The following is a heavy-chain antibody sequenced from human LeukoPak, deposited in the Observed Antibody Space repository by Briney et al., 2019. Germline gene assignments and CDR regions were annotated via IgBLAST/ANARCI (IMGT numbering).Heavy chain of an antibody. CDR1: GFTFSSYA. CDR3: ARDQVAVAGAFDY. D-gene: IGHD6-19*01. J-gene: IGHJ4*02. V-gene: IGHV3-30-3*01. CDR2: ISYDGSNK. Sequence: GGSLRLSCAASGFTFSSYAMHWVRQAPGKGLEWVAVISYDGSNKYYADSVKGRFTISRDNSKDTLYLQMNSLRAEDTAVYYCARDQVAVAGAFDYWGQGTLVTVSS.